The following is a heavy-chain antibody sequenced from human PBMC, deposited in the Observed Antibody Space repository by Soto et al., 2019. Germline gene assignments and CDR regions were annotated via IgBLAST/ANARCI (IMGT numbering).Heavy chain of an antibody. CDR1: GYSIRSGYF. CDR3: ARSMYSTSAQLYYGMDV. CDR2: MYHSGIT. J-gene: IGHJ6*02. D-gene: IGHD6-6*01. Sequence: SETLSLTCAVSGYSIRSGYFWGWIRQPPGKGLEWIGSMYHSGITYYNLSLKSRVTISVDTSRNQLSLKLSSATAADTAVYYCARSMYSTSAQLYYGMDVWGQGTTVTVSS. V-gene: IGHV4-38-2*01.